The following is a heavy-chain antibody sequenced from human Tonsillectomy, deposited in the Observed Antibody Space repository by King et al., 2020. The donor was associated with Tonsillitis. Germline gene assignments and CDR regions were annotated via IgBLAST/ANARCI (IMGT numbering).Heavy chain of an antibody. CDR1: SFRFSDAW. D-gene: IGHD3-3*01. Sequence: VQLVESGGGLVNPGGSLRLSCAASSFRFSDAWMNWVRQAPGEGLEGLGRLKSKADGVTTDYAASVKGKFTISRDDSKNTLYLQMNSLKTEDPAVYFCTTELLGWSGFLPWYWGQGTLVTVSS. CDR3: TTELLGWSGFLPWY. J-gene: IGHJ4*02. CDR2: LKSKADGVTT. V-gene: IGHV3-15*07.